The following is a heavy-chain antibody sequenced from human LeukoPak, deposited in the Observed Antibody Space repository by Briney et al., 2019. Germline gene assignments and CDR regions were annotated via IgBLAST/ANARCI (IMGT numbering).Heavy chain of an antibody. V-gene: IGHV3-30*02. CDR1: GFTFSSYG. J-gene: IGHJ4*02. CDR3: AKGGDDSSGYDY. CDR2: IRYDGSNK. Sequence: GSLRLSCAASGFTFSSYGMHWVRQAPGKGLEWVAFIRYDGSNKYYADSVKGRFTISRDNSKNTLYLQMNSLRAEDTAVYYCAKGGDDSSGYDYWGQGTLVTVSS. D-gene: IGHD3-22*01.